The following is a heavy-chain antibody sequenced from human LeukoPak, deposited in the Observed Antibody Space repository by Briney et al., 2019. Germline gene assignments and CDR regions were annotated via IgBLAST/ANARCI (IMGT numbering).Heavy chain of an antibody. J-gene: IGHJ4*02. CDR1: GGSISSYY. CDR3: VRVVALGAAGYYFDY. Sequence: SETLSLTCTVSGGSISSYYWSWIRQPPGKGLEWIGYIYYSGSTDYNPSLKSRVTISVDTSKNQFSLKLTSVTAADTAVYYCVRVVALGAAGYYFDYWGQGSLVTVSS. D-gene: IGHD6-13*01. CDR2: IYYSGST. V-gene: IGHV4-59*01.